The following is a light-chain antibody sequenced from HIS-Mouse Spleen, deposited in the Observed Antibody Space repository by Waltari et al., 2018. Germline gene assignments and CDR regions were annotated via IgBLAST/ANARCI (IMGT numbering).Light chain of an antibody. V-gene: IGLV2-14*03. Sequence: QSALTRPASVSGSPGQSITISCTGTSSDVGGYNYVSWYQQHPGKAPQLMIYDVSNRPSGVSNRFSGSKSGNTASLTISGLQAEDEADYYCSSYTSSSTPFYVFGTGTKVTVL. CDR1: SSDVGGYNY. J-gene: IGLJ1*01. CDR2: DVS. CDR3: SSYTSSSTPFYV.